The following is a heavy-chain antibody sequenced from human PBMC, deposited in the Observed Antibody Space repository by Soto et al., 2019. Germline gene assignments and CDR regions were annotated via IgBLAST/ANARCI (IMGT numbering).Heavy chain of an antibody. J-gene: IGHJ5*02. V-gene: IGHV3-21*01. Sequence: AGGSMRPSCAASGFTFTSYSMNWVRQATGKGREWVSSISSSSSYIYYADSVRGRFTISRDNAKTSLYLQMNSLRAEDTAVYYCAKEHRPTQWFDPWGQGTLVTVSS. CDR3: AKEHRPTQWFDP. CDR2: ISSSSSYI. CDR1: GFTFTSYS.